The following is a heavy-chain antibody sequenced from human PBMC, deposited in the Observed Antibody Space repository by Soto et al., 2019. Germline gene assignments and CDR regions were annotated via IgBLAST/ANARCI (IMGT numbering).Heavy chain of an antibody. J-gene: IGHJ4*02. CDR3: ASHYVMLSGYLYHVDY. CDR2: IDTSSTKI. CDR1: GYTFRDYY. D-gene: IGHD3-9*01. Sequence: QVQLVESGGDLVKRGGSLRLSCAASGYTFRDYYMSWIRQAPGKGLEWISYIDTSSTKIYYADSVKGGFTISRDNAKNSLYLEMNSLRDDHTAFYYCASHYVMLSGYLYHVDYWRQRALVTVSS. V-gene: IGHV3-11*01.